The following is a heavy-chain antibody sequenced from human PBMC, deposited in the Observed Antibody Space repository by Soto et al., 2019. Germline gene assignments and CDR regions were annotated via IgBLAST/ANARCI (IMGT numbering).Heavy chain of an antibody. V-gene: IGHV4-59*01. CDR1: RSSISGYY. CDR3: ARDLWGYCGTNCYPLDA. D-gene: IGHD2-21*02. CDR2: MYNTGST. Sequence: SETLSLTCTVSRSSISGYYWSWLRQPPGKGLEWIGYMYNTGSTVYNPSFKSRVTISVDTSKNQFSLKLNSVTAADTAVHYFARDLWGYCGTNCYPLDAWGQGRTVT. J-gene: IGHJ6*02.